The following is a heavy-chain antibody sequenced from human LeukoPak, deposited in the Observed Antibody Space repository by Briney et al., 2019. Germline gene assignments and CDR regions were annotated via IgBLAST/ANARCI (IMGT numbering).Heavy chain of an antibody. V-gene: IGHV5-51*01. CDR2: IYPGDSDT. J-gene: IGHJ3*02. CDR1: GYSFTSYW. Sequence: RGESLKISCKGSGYSFTSYWIGWVRRMPGKGLEWMGIIYPGDSDTRYNPSFQGQVTISADKSISTAYLQWSSLKASDTAMYYCARPNYDSSGYDAFDIWGQGTMVTVSS. CDR3: ARPNYDSSGYDAFDI. D-gene: IGHD3-22*01.